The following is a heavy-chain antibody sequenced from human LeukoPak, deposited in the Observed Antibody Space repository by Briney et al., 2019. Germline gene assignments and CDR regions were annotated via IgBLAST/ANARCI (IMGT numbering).Heavy chain of an antibody. CDR2: ISYDGTNK. J-gene: IGHJ4*02. CDR3: ARGGDYDFFDY. Sequence: GRSLRLSCAASGFTFYDYGMHWVRQAPGKGLEWLAVISYDGTNKYYADSVKGRFTISRDNSKNTLSLQMNSLRVEDTAVYYCARGGDYDFFDYWGQGTLVTASS. V-gene: IGHV3-30*03. D-gene: IGHD5-12*01. CDR1: GFTFYDYG.